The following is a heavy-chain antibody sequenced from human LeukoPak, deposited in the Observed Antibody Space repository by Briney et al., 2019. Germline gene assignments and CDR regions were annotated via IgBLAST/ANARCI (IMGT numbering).Heavy chain of an antibody. J-gene: IGHJ5*02. CDR3: ARELYYYDSSGYYNWFDP. CDR1: GFTFSSYV. V-gene: IGHV3-30-3*01. Sequence: GGSLRLSCAASGFTFSSYVMHWVRQAPGKGLEWVAVISYDGSNKYYADSVKGRFTISRDNSKNTLYLQMNSLRAEDTAVYYCARELYYYDSSGYYNWFDPWGQGTLVTVSS. D-gene: IGHD3-22*01. CDR2: ISYDGSNK.